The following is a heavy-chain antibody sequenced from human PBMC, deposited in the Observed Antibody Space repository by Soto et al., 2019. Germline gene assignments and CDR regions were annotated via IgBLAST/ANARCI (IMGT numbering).Heavy chain of an antibody. CDR1: GFTFSSYA. V-gene: IGHV3-23*01. CDR2: ISGSGDST. Sequence: GGSLRLSCAASGFTFSSYAMNWVRQAPGEGLEWLSGISGSGDSTYYADSVKGRFTISRDNSRNTLYLQMNSLSAEDTAIYYCARVGITGTTFRGFDYWGQGTLVTVSS. CDR3: ARVGITGTTFRGFDY. D-gene: IGHD1-20*01. J-gene: IGHJ4*02.